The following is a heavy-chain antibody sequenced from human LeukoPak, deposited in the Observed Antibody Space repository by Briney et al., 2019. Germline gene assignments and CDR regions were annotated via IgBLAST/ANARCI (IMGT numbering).Heavy chain of an antibody. Sequence: GGSLRLSCAASGFSVNTNYMTWVRQAPGKGLEWVSVLYSGGGAYYADSVKDRFTISRDYSQNTLLLQMNSLRAEDTAVYYCARDVATVVTPMIGAFDIWGQGTMVTVSS. D-gene: IGHD4-23*01. CDR1: GFSVNTNY. J-gene: IGHJ3*02. CDR2: LYSGGGA. V-gene: IGHV3-66*01. CDR3: ARDVATVVTPMIGAFDI.